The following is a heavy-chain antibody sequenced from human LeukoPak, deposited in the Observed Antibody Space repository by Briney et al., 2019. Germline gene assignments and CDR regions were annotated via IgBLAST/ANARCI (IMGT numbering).Heavy chain of an antibody. J-gene: IGHJ3*02. Sequence: SETLSLTCTVSGGSISSSSYYWGWIRQPPGKGLEWIGSIYYSGSTYYNPSLKSRVTISVDTSKNQFSLKLSSVTAADTAVYYCARGTLRYSYGYAGAFDIWGQGTMVTVSS. CDR2: IYYSGST. CDR3: ARGTLRYSYGYAGAFDI. V-gene: IGHV4-39*07. D-gene: IGHD5-18*01. CDR1: GGSISSSSYY.